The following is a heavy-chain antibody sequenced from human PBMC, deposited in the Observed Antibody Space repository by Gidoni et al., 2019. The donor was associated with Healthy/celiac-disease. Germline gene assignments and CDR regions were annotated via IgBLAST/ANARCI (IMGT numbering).Heavy chain of an antibody. CDR3: ARSDYDIWTGYYFDY. J-gene: IGHJ4*02. V-gene: IGHV4-34*01. D-gene: IGHD3-9*01. CDR1: GGSFSGYY. Sequence: QVQLQQWGAGLLKPSETLSLTCAVYGGSFSGYYWSWIRQPPGKGLEWIGEINHSGSTNYNPALKSRVTISVDTSKNQFSLKLSSVTAADTAVYYCARSDYDIWTGYYFDYWGQGTLVTVSS. CDR2: INHSGST.